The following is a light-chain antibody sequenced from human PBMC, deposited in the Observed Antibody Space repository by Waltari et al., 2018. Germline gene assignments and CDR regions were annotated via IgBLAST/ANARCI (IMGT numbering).Light chain of an antibody. CDR2: DFT. V-gene: IGLV2-14*03. CDR3: SSYTPRISYV. J-gene: IGLJ1*01. Sequence: QSALTQPASVSGSPGQSITISCTGTSSDIGVYNHVSWNQKPPGKAPKHMIYDFTNRPSGVSDRFSGPKSDYTASLTISGLQAEDEADYYCSSYTPRISYVFGTGTRVTVL. CDR1: SSDIGVYNH.